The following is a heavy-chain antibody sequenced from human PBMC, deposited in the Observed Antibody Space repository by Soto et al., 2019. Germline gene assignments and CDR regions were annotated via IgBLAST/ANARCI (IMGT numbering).Heavy chain of an antibody. CDR1: GFTFSSYG. Sequence: GGSLRLAWAASGFTFSSYGMHWVRQAPGKGLEWVAVIWYDGSNKYYADSVKGRFTISRDNSKNTLYLQMNSLRAEDTAVYFCARDLVAIATDWFDPWGQGTLVTVSS. CDR2: IWYDGSNK. V-gene: IGHV3-33*01. CDR3: ARDLVAIATDWFDP. D-gene: IGHD2-15*01. J-gene: IGHJ5*02.